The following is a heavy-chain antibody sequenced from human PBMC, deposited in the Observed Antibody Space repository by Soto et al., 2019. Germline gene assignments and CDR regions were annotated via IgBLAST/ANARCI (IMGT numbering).Heavy chain of an antibody. J-gene: IGHJ4*02. CDR2: IYYSGST. CDR3: ARLGGRGVYYYDSSGSPPYFDY. V-gene: IGHV4-31*03. Sequence: KSSETLSLTCTVSGGSISSGGYYWSWIRQHPGKGLEWIGYIYYSGSTYYNPSLKGRVTISVDTSKNQFSLKPSSVTAADTAVYYWARLGGRGVYYYDSSGSPPYFDYWGQGTLVTVSS. D-gene: IGHD3-22*01. CDR1: GGSISSGGYY.